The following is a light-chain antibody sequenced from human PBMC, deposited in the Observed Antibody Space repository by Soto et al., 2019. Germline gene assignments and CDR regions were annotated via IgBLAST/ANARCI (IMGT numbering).Light chain of an antibody. J-gene: IGKJ4*01. Sequence: EIELTQSPGTLSLSPGERATLSCRASQSVSSLYLSWYQQQPGQAPRLLIYGASIRATGIPDRVSGSGSGSAFTLTISRLEPEDFAVCYCQYYSRSQTFGGGTKVELK. V-gene: IGKV3-20*01. CDR1: QSVSSLY. CDR3: QYYSRSQT. CDR2: GAS.